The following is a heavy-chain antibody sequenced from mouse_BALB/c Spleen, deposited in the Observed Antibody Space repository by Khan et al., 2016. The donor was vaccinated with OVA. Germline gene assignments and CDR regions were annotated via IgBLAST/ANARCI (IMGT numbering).Heavy chain of an antibody. J-gene: IGHJ3*01. CDR2: ISTYYGDV. CDR1: GYTFTDFT. CDR3: TRGGGGNRFAD. Sequence: QVQLQQSGAELVRPGVSVKISCKGSGYTFTDFTMHWVKQSHAKSLEWIGVISTYYGDVTYNQKFKGKATMTVDKSSSTAYMELARLTSEDSAIYYCTRGGGGNRFADGGQGTLVTVSA. V-gene: IGHV1S137*01.